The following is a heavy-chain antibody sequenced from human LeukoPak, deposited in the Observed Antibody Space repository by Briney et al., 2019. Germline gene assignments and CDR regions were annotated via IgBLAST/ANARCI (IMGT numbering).Heavy chain of an antibody. CDR3: ATGAIVYDY. V-gene: IGHV1-24*01. Sequence: ASVKVSCKVSGATLSKISIDWVRQAPGKGLGWMGSFGHQDGETIHAQKFQGRFNMTVDTPTDTAYMERSSLMSEDTAVYYCATGAIVYDYWGQGTLVTVSS. D-gene: IGHD3-9*01. J-gene: IGHJ4*02. CDR1: GATLSKIS. CDR2: FGHQDGET.